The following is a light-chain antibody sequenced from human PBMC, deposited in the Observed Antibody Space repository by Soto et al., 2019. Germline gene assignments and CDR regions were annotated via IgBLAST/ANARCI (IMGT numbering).Light chain of an antibody. CDR3: QQYYSYPPLT. Sequence: AIRMTQSPSSLSASTGDRVTITCRASQGISSYLAWYQQKPGKAPKLLIYAASTLQSGVPSRFSGSGSGTDFTLTISCLQSEGFATYYCQQYYSYPPLTFGGGTKVEIK. CDR1: QGISSY. J-gene: IGKJ4*01. V-gene: IGKV1-8*01. CDR2: AAS.